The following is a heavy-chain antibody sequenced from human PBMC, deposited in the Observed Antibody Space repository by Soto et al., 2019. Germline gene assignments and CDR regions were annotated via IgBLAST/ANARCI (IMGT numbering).Heavy chain of an antibody. CDR3: ARDLDSSGWLDY. D-gene: IGHD6-19*01. J-gene: IGHJ4*02. V-gene: IGHV1-2*04. Sequence: GASVKVSCKASGYTFTGYYMHWVRQAPGQGLEWMGWINPNSGGTNYAQKFQGWVTMTRDTSTSTAYMELSRLRSDDTAVYYCARDLDSSGWLDYWGQGTLVTVSS. CDR1: GYTFTGYY. CDR2: INPNSGGT.